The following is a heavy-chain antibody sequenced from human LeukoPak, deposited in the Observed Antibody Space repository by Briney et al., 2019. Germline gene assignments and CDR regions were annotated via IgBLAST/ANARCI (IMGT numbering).Heavy chain of an antibody. V-gene: IGHV5-51*01. CDR2: IYPGDSDS. Sequence: GESLKISCKGSGYTFTNYWIAWVRQMPGKGLEWMGMIYPGDSDSRYSPSFQGQITFSADKSIITAYLQWSSLKASDSAMYYCVRESGYSSGWYPYWGQGTLVTVSS. CDR1: GYTFTNYW. CDR3: VRESGYSSGWYPY. J-gene: IGHJ4*02. D-gene: IGHD6-19*01.